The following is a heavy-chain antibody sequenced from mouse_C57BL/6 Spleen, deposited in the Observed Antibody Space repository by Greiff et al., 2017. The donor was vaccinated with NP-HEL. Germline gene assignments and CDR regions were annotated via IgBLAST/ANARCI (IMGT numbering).Heavy chain of an antibody. V-gene: IGHV7-3*01. CDR2: IRNKANGYTT. J-gene: IGHJ3*01. CDR1: GFTFTDYY. D-gene: IGHD2-5*01. Sequence: EVQRVESGGGLVQPGGSLSLSCAASGFTFTDYYMSWVRQPPGKALEWLGFIRNKANGYTTEYSASVKGRFTISRDNSQSILYLQMNALRAEDSATYDCARYGPLYSNYEAWFAYWGQGTLVTVSA. CDR3: ARYGPLYSNYEAWFAY.